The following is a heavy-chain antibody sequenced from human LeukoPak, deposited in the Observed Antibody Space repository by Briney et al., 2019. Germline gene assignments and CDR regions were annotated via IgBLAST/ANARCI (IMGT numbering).Heavy chain of an antibody. V-gene: IGHV3-74*01. CDR3: VRVLSGSWDWFDP. J-gene: IGHJ5*02. D-gene: IGHD3-22*01. CDR2: INPDGSTT. CDR1: GFTFSRYW. Sequence: GGSLRLSCAASGFTFSRYWIHWVRQAPGKGLEWVSRINPDGSTTTYADSVKGRFTISRDNAKNTVYLQMNSLRAEDTALYHCVRVLSGSWDWFDPWGQGTLVTVSS.